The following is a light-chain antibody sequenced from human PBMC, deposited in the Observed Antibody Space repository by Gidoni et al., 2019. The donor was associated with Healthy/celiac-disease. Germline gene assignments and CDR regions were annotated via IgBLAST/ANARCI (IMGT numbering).Light chain of an antibody. V-gene: IGKV3-15*01. J-gene: IGKJ1*01. CDR2: GAS. CDR1: QSVSSN. CDR3: QQYNNWPPWT. Sequence: DIVLTPSPATLSVSPGERATLSCRASQSVSSNLAWYQQKPGQAPRLLIYGASTRATGIPARFSGSGSGTECTLTISSLQSEDFAVYYCQQYNNWPPWTFGQGTKVEIK.